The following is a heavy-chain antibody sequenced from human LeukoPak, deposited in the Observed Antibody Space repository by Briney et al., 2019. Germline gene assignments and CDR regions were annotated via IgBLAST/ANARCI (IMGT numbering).Heavy chain of an antibody. CDR1: GFTFSDYS. V-gene: IGHV3-48*01. CDR3: ARDDGFEDYYYFDY. CDR2: ISSSSTTI. J-gene: IGHJ4*02. D-gene: IGHD3-10*01. Sequence: PGGSLRLSCGVSGFTFSDYSMSWVRQAPGKGLEWVSYISSSSTTIYYAASVQGRFTVSRDNAKNSMFLQMNSLRAEDTAVYFCARDDGFEDYYYFDYWGLGTLVTVSS.